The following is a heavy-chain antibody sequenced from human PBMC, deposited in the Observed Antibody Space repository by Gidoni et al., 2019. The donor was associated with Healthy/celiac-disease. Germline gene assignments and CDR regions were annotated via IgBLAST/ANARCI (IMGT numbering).Heavy chain of an antibody. CDR2: IYYSGST. Sequence: LQPQEPGPGLVKPSETLSLTCTVSGGSISSSSYYWGWLRQPPGKGLAWIGSIYYSGSTYFSPSLKSRVTISVDTSKNQFSLKLSSVTAADTAVYYCARRYDYVWGSLFDYWGQGTLVTVSS. CDR1: GGSISSSSYY. CDR3: ARRYDYVWGSLFDY. J-gene: IGHJ4*02. D-gene: IGHD3-16*01. V-gene: IGHV4-39*01.